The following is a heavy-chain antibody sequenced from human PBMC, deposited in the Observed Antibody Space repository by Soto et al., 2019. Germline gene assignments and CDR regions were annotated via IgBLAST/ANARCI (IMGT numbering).Heavy chain of an antibody. CDR2: ISAYNGNT. D-gene: IGHD3-3*01. J-gene: IGHJ6*02. Sequence: ASVKVSCKASGYTFTSYGISWVRQAPGQGLEWMGWISAYNGNTNYAQKLQGRVTMTTDTSTSTAYMELRSLSSDDTAVYYCVSLALTGWSDNYYYYGMDVWGQGTTVTVSS. V-gene: IGHV1-18*01. CDR1: GYTFTSYG. CDR3: VSLALTGWSDNYYYYGMDV.